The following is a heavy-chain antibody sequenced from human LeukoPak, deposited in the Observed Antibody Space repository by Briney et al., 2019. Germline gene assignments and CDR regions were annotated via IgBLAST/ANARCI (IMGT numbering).Heavy chain of an antibody. D-gene: IGHD6-19*01. J-gene: IGHJ4*02. CDR1: GFTFSSYW. CDR2: IKGDGSEK. CDR3: ARDQYRGGSSGWKLFDY. V-gene: IGHV3-7*01. Sequence: GGSLRLSCAASGFTFSSYWMNWVRQAPGKGLEWVANIKGDGSEKSYVDSVKGRFTISRDNAKNSLYPQMNSLRAEDTAVYYCARDQYRGGSSGWKLFDYWGQGTLVTVSS.